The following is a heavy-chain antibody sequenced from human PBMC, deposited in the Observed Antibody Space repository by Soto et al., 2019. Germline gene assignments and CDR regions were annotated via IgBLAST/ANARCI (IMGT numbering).Heavy chain of an antibody. Sequence: EVQLVESGGGLVQPGGSLRLSCAASGFTVSSNYMSWVRQAPGKGLDWVSVIYTNGKTYYGDSVKGRFTISRDNSKNTLYLQMNSLRVDDTAVYYWAAGALPEEFDAFDIWGQGRMVTVSS. D-gene: IGHD3-10*01. J-gene: IGHJ3*02. CDR3: AAGALPEEFDAFDI. CDR2: IYTNGKT. CDR1: GFTVSSNY. V-gene: IGHV3-66*01.